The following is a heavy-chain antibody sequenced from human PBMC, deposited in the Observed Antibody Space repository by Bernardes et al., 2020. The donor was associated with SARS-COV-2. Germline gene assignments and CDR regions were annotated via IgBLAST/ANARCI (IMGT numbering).Heavy chain of an antibody. CDR1: GGTFSSYA. CDR3: ARMEQHGPDS. Sequence: SMKVSCKASGGTFSSYAISWVRQAPGQGLEWMGGIIPIFGTANYAQKFQGRVTITADESTSTAYMELSSLRSEDTAVYYCARMEQHGPDSWGQGTLVTVSS. J-gene: IGHJ4*02. CDR2: IIPIFGTA. D-gene: IGHD6-13*01. V-gene: IGHV1-69*13.